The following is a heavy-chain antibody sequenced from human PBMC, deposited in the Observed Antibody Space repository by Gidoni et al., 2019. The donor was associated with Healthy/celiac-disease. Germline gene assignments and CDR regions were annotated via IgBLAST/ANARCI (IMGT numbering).Heavy chain of an antibody. J-gene: IGHJ3*02. CDR3: ASTIDYYDSSGYIDAFDI. V-gene: IGHV1-69*01. CDR1: GGTFSSYA. CDR2: IIPIFGTA. Sequence: QVQLVQSGAAVKKPGSSVKVSCKASGGTFSSYALSWVRQAPGQGLEWMGGIIPIFGTANYAQKFQGRVTITADESTNTAYMELSSLRSEDTAVYYCASTIDYYDSSGYIDAFDIWGQGTMVTVSS. D-gene: IGHD3-22*01.